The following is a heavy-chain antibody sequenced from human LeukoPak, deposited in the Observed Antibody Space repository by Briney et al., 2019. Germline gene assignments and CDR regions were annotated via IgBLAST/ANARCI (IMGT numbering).Heavy chain of an antibody. Sequence: GGSLRLSCVASEFTFSSHAMNWVRQAPGKGLEWVSSISGGGESTYYADSVKGRFTVSRDNSKSTLYLQINSLRGEDTAVYYCAKGKYSSGGVPDYWGQGTLVTVSS. CDR2: ISGGGEST. V-gene: IGHV3-23*01. CDR1: EFTFSSHA. D-gene: IGHD6-19*01. CDR3: AKGKYSSGGVPDY. J-gene: IGHJ4*02.